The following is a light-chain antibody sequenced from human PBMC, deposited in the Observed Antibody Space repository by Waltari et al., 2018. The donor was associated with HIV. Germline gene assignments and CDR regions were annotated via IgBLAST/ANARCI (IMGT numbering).Light chain of an antibody. J-gene: IGLJ2*01. CDR1: TLPKKF. CDR2: KDN. V-gene: IGLV3-25*03. Sequence: SDEVTQTPSVSVSPGQTARITCSGETLPKKFVYWYQQKPGQAPVWVIYKDNERPSGIPERFSVSSSGTRATLTISGVQAEDEADYYCQSADSSGTSFGGGTKLTVL. CDR3: QSADSSGTS.